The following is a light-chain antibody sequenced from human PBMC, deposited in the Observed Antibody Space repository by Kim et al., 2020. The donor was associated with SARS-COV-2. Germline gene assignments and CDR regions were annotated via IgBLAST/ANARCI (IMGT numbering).Light chain of an antibody. J-gene: IGKJ4*01. CDR3: QHYGSSPQ. V-gene: IGKV3-20*01. CDR1: QSVNNRY. CDR2: GVS. Sequence: LSPGERATPSCRASQSVNNRYLAWYQQKVGQTPRLLIYGVSTRATGIPDRFSGSGSGTDFTLTISRLEPEDFAVYYCQHYGSSPQFGGGTKVDIK.